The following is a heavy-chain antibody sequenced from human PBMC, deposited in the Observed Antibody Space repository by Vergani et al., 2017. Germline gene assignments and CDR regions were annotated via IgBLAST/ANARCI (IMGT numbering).Heavy chain of an antibody. J-gene: IGHJ6*03. V-gene: IGHV3-48*01. Sequence: EVQLLESGGGLVQPGGSLRLSCAASGFTFSSYSMNWVRQAPGKGLEWVSYISSSSSTIYYADSVKGRFTISRDNAKNSLYLQMNSLRAEDTAVYYCARARGAREYYYYMDVWGKGTTVTVSS. CDR1: GFTFSSYS. CDR2: ISSSSSTI. D-gene: IGHD1-26*01. CDR3: ARARGAREYYYYMDV.